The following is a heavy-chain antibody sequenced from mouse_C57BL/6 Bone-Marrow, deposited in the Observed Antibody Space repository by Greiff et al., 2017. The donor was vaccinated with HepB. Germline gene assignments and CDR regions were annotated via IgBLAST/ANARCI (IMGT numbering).Heavy chain of an antibody. Sequence: EVMLVESGGGLVKPGGSLKLSCAASGFTFSSYAMSWVRQTPEKRLEWVATISDGGSYTYYPDNVKGRFTISRDNAKNNLYLQMSHLKSEDTAMYYCARDTTYGSSYWFAYWGQGTLVTVSA. CDR3: ARDTTYGSSYWFAY. J-gene: IGHJ3*01. CDR2: ISDGGSYT. D-gene: IGHD1-1*01. V-gene: IGHV5-4*01. CDR1: GFTFSSYA.